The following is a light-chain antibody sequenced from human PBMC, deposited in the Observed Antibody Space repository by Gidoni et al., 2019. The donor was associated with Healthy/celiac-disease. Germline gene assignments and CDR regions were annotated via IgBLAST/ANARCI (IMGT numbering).Light chain of an antibody. Sequence: EIVLTQPPATLSGSPGERATLSCRASQSVSSNLAWYPQKPGQAPRLLIYGASTRATGIPARFSGSGSGTEFTLTISSLQSEDFAVYYCQQYNNWPLFGGXTKVEIK. J-gene: IGKJ4*01. CDR2: GAS. V-gene: IGKV3-15*01. CDR1: QSVSSN. CDR3: QQYNNWPL.